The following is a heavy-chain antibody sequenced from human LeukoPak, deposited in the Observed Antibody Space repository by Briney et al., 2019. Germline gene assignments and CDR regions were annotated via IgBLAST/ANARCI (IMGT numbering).Heavy chain of an antibody. CDR2: IIPIFGTA. J-gene: IGHJ3*02. D-gene: IGHD3-22*01. V-gene: IGHV1-69*06. CDR1: GYTFTGYY. CDR3: ARGHTLWSYDSSGYYPDAFDI. Sequence: SVKVSCKASGYTFTGYYMHWVRQAPGQGLEWMGGIIPIFGTANYAQKFQGRVTITADKSTSTAYMELSSLKASDTAMYYCARGHTLWSYDSSGYYPDAFDIWGQGTMVTVSS.